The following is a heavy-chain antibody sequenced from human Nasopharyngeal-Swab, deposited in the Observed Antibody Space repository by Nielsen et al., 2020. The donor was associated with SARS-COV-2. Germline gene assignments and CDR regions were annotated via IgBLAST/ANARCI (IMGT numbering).Heavy chain of an antibody. CDR2: INQHATIT. J-gene: IGHJ4*02. CDR3: AREADSHDF. CDR1: GFAFSNYW. Sequence: GESLKISCEVSGFAFSNYWMHWVRQAPGTGLVWVSRINQHATITTYADSVKGRFTISRDTSENTLYLQMNSLRPEDTAVYYCAREADSHDFWGQGTLVTVSS. V-gene: IGHV3-74*01.